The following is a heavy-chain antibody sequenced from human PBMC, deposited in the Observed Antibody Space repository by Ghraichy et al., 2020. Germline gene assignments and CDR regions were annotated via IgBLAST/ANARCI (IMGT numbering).Heavy chain of an antibody. J-gene: IGHJ5*02. D-gene: IGHD3-3*01. CDR2: IYYSGST. CDR3: ARTYYDFWSGSANWFDP. V-gene: IGHV4-39*07. Sequence: SENLSLTCTVSGGSISSSSYYWGWIRQPPGKGLEWIGSIYYSGSTYYNPSLKSRVTISVDTSKNQFSLKLSSVTAADTAVYYCARTYYDFWSGSANWFDPWGQGTLVTVSS. CDR1: GGSISSSSYY.